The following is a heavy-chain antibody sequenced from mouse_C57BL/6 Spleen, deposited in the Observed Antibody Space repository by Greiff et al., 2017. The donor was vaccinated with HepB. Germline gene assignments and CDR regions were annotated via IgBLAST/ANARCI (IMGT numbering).Heavy chain of an antibody. CDR2: IYPGDGDT. CDR1: GYAFSSYW. V-gene: IGHV1-80*01. Sequence: VKLMESGAELVKPGASVKISCKASGYAFSSYWMNWVKQRPGKGLEWIGQIYPGDGDTNYNGKFKGKATLTADKSSSTAYMQLSSLTSEDSAVYFCANFRYWYFDVWGTGTTVTVSS. CDR3: ANFRYWYFDV. J-gene: IGHJ1*03.